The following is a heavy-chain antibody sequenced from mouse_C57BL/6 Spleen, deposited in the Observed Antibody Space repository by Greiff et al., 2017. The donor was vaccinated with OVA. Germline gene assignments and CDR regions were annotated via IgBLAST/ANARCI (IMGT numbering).Heavy chain of an antibody. CDR1: GYTFTSYW. Sequence: VQLQQPGAELVRPGSSVKLSCKASGYTFTSYWMHWVKQRPIQGLEWIGIIVPSDSETHYNQKFKDKATLTVDKSSSTAYMQLSSLTSEDSAVYYCARRGSYYFDYWGQGTTLTVSS. V-gene: IGHV1-52*01. J-gene: IGHJ2*01. CDR3: ARRGSYYFDY. CDR2: IVPSDSET.